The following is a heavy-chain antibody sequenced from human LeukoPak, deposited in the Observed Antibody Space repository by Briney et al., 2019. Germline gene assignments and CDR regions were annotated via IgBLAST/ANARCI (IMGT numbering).Heavy chain of an antibody. CDR2: VFHSGTT. D-gene: IGHD2-2*01. Sequence: PSEPLSLTCAASGYSISSGRYWGWIRQPPGKGLEWIGSVFHSGTTYYNPSLKSRVTISVDTSKNQFSLNLRSVTAADTAVYYCARSLSTAGIDYWGQGTLVTVSS. CDR1: GYSISSGRY. CDR3: ARSLSTAGIDY. V-gene: IGHV4-38-2*01. J-gene: IGHJ4*02.